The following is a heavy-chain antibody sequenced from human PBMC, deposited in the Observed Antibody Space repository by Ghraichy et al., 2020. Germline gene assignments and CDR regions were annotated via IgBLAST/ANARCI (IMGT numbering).Heavy chain of an antibody. CDR3: VAWELLPSRHLDY. J-gene: IGHJ4*02. CDR1: GGSITNSTYY. V-gene: IGHV4-39*01. CDR2: IYSSGST. Sequence: SETLSINCTVSGGSITNSTYYWGWIRQPPGKGLEWIGSIYSSGSTYFHPSLKSPVTISVDTSKNQFSLKVDSVTAADTAVYYCVAWELLPSRHLDYWGQGTLVTVSS. D-gene: IGHD1-26*01.